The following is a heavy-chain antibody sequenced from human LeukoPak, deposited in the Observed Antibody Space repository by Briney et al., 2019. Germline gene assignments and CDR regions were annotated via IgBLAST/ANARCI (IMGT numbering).Heavy chain of an antibody. D-gene: IGHD4-17*01. CDR3: ARIHGADAFDI. J-gene: IGHJ3*02. V-gene: IGHV3-7*03. Sequence: PGGSQRLSCAASGFTFSSYWMSWVRQAPGKGLEWVANIKQDGSEKYYVDSVKGRFTISRDNAKNSLYLQMNSLRAEDTAVYYCARIHGADAFDIWGQGTMVTVSS. CDR2: IKQDGSEK. CDR1: GFTFSSYW.